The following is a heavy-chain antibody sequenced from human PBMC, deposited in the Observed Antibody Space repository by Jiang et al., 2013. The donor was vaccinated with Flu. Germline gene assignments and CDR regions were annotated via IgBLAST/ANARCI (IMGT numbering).Heavy chain of an antibody. D-gene: IGHD1-26*01. V-gene: IGHV1-3*01. CDR3: ARDSVGYFDY. Sequence: VTITRDTSASTAYMELSSLRSEDTAVYYCARDSVGYFDYWGQGTLVTVSS. J-gene: IGHJ4*02.